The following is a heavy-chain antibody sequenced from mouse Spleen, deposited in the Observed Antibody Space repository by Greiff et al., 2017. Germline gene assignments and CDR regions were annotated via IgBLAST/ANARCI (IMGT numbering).Heavy chain of an antibody. CDR3: ARHLGTSYFDY. V-gene: IGHV5-9-3*01. D-gene: IGHD3-3*01. CDR1: GFTFSSYA. Sequence: DVKLVESGGGLVKPGGSLKLSCAASGFTFSSYAMSWVRQTPEKRLEWVATISSGGSYTYYPDSVKGRFTISRDNAKNTLYLQMSSLRSEDTAMYYCARHLGTSYFDYWGQGTTLTVSS. J-gene: IGHJ2*01. CDR2: ISSGGSYT.